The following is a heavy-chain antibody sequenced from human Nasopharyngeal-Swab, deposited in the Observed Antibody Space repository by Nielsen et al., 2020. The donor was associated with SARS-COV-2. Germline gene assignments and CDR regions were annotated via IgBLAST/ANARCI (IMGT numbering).Heavy chain of an antibody. J-gene: IGHJ6*02. CDR1: ELTVSSTY. CDR2: ISSSSSYI. D-gene: IGHD4-11*01. V-gene: IGHV3-21*01. Sequence: GGSLRLSCAVSELTVSSTYMSWVRQAPGKGLEWVSSISSSSSYIYYADSVKGRFTISRDNAKNSLYLQMNSLRAEDTAVYYCARDHLMTVTIPYYYYGMDVWGQGTTVTVSS. CDR3: ARDHLMTVTIPYYYYGMDV.